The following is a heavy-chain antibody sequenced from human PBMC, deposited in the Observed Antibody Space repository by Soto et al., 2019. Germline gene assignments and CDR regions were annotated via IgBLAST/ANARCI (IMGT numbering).Heavy chain of an antibody. CDR1: GFTLSSSE. CDR2: ISSSGSTI. J-gene: IGHJ5*02. V-gene: IGHV3-48*03. Sequence: GGSLRFSDAASGFTLSSSEMKWFRKAPGKGLEGVSYISSSGSTIYYADSVKGRFTISRDNAKNSLYLQMNSLRAEDTAVYYCARDRAYSSGWYDPGGFDPWGQGTLVTVSS. CDR3: ARDRAYSSGWYDPGGFDP. D-gene: IGHD6-19*01.